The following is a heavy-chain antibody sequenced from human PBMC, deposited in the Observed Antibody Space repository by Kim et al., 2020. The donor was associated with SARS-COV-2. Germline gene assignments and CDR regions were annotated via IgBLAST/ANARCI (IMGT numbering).Heavy chain of an antibody. CDR3: ARHNSGSAGGY. CDR1: GYTFTTYP. Sequence: ASVKVSCKASGYTFTTYPIHWVRQAPGQRLEWMGWINAANGNTAYSQRFQARVTFTRDTSASTAYMELSSLKSEDTAVYYCARHNSGSAGGYWGQGTLVTVSS. CDR2: INAANGNT. D-gene: IGHD3-10*01. J-gene: IGHJ4*02. V-gene: IGHV1-3*01.